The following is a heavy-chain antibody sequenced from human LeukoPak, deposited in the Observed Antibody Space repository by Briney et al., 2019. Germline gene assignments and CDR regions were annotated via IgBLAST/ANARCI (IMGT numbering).Heavy chain of an antibody. CDR3: ARDEGIATPLSGY. V-gene: IGHV1-46*01. D-gene: IGHD6-13*01. Sequence: SVKVSCKASGYTFTGYYMHWVRQAPGQGLGWMGIINPSGGSTSYAQKFQGRVTMTRDMSTSTVYMELSSLRSEDTAVYYCARDEGIATPLSGYWGQGTLVTVSS. J-gene: IGHJ4*02. CDR1: GYTFTGYY. CDR2: INPSGGST.